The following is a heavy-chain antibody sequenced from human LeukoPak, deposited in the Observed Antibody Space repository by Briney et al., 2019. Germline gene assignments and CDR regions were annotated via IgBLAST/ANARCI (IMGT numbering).Heavy chain of an antibody. CDR2: ITPYNGKT. Sequence: GASVKVPCKASGYTLVNHGITWVRQAPGQGLEWMGWITPYNGKTNYAQRFQGRLTMTTETSTNTAYMELRSLRSDDTAVYYCARRAAVAGPRSYSFDIWGQGTMVTVSS. D-gene: IGHD6-19*01. CDR3: ARRAAVAGPRSYSFDI. CDR1: GYTLVNHG. V-gene: IGHV1-18*01. J-gene: IGHJ3*02.